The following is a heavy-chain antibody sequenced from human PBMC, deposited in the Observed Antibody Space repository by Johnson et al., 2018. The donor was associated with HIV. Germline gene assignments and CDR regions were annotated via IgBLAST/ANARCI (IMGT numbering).Heavy chain of an antibody. CDR3: VTGELWVGDLDGGRADAFDI. Sequence: VQVVESGGGFVKPGGSLRLSCAASGLTFSNDWMHWVRQAPGRGLEWVGLIKNRVDGVTTHYSAPVRVSFTISRADNKNTLYLHMNSLKTADTDVDFCVTGELWVGDLDGGRADAFDIWGRGTMVTVSS. V-gene: IGHV3-15*01. J-gene: IGHJ3*02. CDR2: IKNRVDGVTT. CDR1: GLTFSNDW. D-gene: IGHD3-10*01.